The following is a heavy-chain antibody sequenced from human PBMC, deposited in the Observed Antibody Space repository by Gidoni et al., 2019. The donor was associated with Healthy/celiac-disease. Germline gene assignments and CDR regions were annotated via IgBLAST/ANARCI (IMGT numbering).Heavy chain of an antibody. CDR3: ARDLRGYYFDY. D-gene: IGHD1-26*01. CDR2: LSAYNGNT. V-gene: IGHV1-18*01. Sequence: QVQLVQSGAEVKKPGASVKVSCTASGYTCTSYGISWVRQAPGQGLEWMGWLSAYNGNTNYAQKLQGRVTMTTAPSTSTAYMELRSLRSDDTAVYYCARDLRGYYFDYWGQGTLVTVSS. CDR1: GYTCTSYG. J-gene: IGHJ4*02.